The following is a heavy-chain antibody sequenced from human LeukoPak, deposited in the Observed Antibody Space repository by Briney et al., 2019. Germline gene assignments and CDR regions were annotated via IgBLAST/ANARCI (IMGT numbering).Heavy chain of an antibody. J-gene: IGHJ4*02. D-gene: IGHD3-9*01. Sequence: ASVKVSCKASGYTFTGYYMHWVRQAPGQGLEWMGWINPNSGGTNYAQKFQGWVTMTRDTSISTAYMELSRLRSDDTAVYYCARGGNFDWSSPGDHPFDYWGQGTLVTVSS. CDR3: ARGGNFDWSSPGDHPFDY. CDR2: INPNSGGT. CDR1: GYTFTGYY. V-gene: IGHV1-2*04.